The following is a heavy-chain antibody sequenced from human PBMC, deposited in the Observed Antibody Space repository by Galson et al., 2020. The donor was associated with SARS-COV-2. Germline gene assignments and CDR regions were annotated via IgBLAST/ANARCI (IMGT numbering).Heavy chain of an antibody. J-gene: IGHJ6*03. CDR3: ARDGGGYMDV. CDR2: ISYDGSNK. V-gene: IGHV3-30*04. CDR1: GFTLSSYA. Sequence: QLGESLKISCAASGFTLSSYAMHWVRQAPGKGLEWVAVISYDGSNKYYADSVKGRFTISRDNSKNTLYLQMNSLRAEDTAVYYCARDGGGYMDVWGKGTTVTVSS. D-gene: IGHD3-16*01.